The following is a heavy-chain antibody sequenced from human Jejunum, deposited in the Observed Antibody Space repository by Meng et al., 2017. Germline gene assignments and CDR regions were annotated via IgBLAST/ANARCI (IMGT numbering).Heavy chain of an antibody. CDR2: ISRSGRA. CDR3: ARDPRTNWASRFFDN. D-gene: IGHD1/OR15-1a*01. CDR1: GGSVSTTDW. Sequence: QEPGPGLVRPSGTLVRTCAASGGSVSTTDWWSWVRQPPGKGLEWIGEISRSGRANYNPSLKGRVTISLDRSMNLFSLKLDSVTAADAAVYYCARDPRTNWASRFFDNWGQGTLVTVSS. V-gene: IGHV4-4*02. J-gene: IGHJ4*02.